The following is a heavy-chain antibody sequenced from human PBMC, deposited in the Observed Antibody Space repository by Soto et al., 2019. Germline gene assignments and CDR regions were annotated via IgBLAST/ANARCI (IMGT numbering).Heavy chain of an antibody. CDR3: ARDGIAAAGNALTYYYYYGMDV. J-gene: IGHJ6*02. CDR1: GFTFSSYS. Sequence: PGGSLRLSCAASGFTFSSYSMNWVRQAPGKGLEWVSYISSSSSTIYYADSVKGRFTISRDNAKNSLYLQMNSLRDEDTAVYYCARDGIAAAGNALTYYYYYGMDVWGQGTTVTVSS. V-gene: IGHV3-48*02. CDR2: ISSSSSTI. D-gene: IGHD6-13*01.